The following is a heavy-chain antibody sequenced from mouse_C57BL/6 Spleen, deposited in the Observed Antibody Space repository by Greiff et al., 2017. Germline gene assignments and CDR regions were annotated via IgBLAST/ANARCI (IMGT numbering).Heavy chain of an antibody. CDR3: ARRGPVGYFDY. V-gene: IGHV5-6*01. J-gene: IGHJ2*01. CDR2: ISSGGSYT. CDR1: GFTFSSYG. Sequence: EVQLVESGGDLVKPGGSLKLSCAASGFTFSSYGMSWVRQTPDKRLEWVATISSGGSYTYYPDSVKGRFTISRDNAKNTLYLQMSSLKSEDTAMYYCARRGPVGYFDYWGQGTTLTVSS.